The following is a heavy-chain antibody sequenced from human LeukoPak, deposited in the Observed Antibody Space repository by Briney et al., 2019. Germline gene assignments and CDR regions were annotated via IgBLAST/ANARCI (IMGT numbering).Heavy chain of an antibody. CDR3: ARSKRSGWTPFDY. Sequence: GGSLRLSCAASGFTFSTCPMHWVRQAPGKGLGWVAVMSDDGSIKYYADSVRGRFTISRDNSKNTLYLQMDSLRGEDTAVYYCARSKRSGWTPFDYWGQGTLVTVSS. J-gene: IGHJ4*02. V-gene: IGHV3-30*04. CDR2: MSDDGSIK. CDR1: GFTFSTCP. D-gene: IGHD6-19*01.